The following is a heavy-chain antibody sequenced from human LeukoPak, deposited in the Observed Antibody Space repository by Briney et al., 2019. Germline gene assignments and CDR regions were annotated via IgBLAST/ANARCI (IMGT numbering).Heavy chain of an antibody. V-gene: IGHV3-53*01. D-gene: IGHD3-9*01. CDR3: ARLTGSYYFDY. CDR2: IYSGGTT. J-gene: IGHJ4*02. Sequence: GGSLRLSCAASGFTVRGNHMTWVRQAPGKGLAWVSGIYSGGTTYYADSVKGRLTISRDNSKNTLYLQMNTLRSEDTAVYYCARLTGSYYFDYWGQGTLVTVSS. CDR1: GFTVRGNH.